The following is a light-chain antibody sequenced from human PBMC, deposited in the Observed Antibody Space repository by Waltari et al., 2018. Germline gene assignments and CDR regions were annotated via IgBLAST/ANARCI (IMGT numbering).Light chain of an antibody. CDR3: SSYAGSNIRYV. Sequence: QSALTQPPSASGSPGQSVPISCTGTSSDVGGYNYVSWYQQHPGKAPKLMIYEVSKRPSGVPDRVSGSKSGNTASLTVSGLQAEDEADYYCSSYAGSNIRYVFGTGTKVTVL. V-gene: IGLV2-8*01. J-gene: IGLJ1*01. CDR1: SSDVGGYNY. CDR2: EVS.